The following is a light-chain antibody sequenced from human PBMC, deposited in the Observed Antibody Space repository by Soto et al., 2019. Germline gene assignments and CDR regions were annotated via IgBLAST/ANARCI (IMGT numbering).Light chain of an antibody. CDR3: QQYNNWYA. CDR2: GAS. V-gene: IGKV3-15*01. J-gene: IGKJ2*01. Sequence: EIVMTQSPATLSLSPGERVTLSCRASQRVTSNLAWYQQKPGQPPRLILYGASTRATGIPARFSGSGSGTEFTLTISSLQSEDFAVYYCQQYNNWYAFGQGTKLEI. CDR1: QRVTSN.